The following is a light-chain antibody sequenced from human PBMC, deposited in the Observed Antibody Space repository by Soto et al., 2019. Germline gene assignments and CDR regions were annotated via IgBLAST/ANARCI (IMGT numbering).Light chain of an antibody. J-gene: IGLJ2*01. CDR2: GNN. V-gene: IGLV1-40*01. CDR1: SSNIGAGFD. Sequence: QSVLTQPPSVSGAPGQRVTISCTGSSSNIGAGFDLHWYQQFPGTAPKLLIYGNNNRPSGVPDRFSGSKSGTSASLAITGLQAEDEADYYCQSYDTSLSGSVFGGGTKLTAL. CDR3: QSYDTSLSGSV.